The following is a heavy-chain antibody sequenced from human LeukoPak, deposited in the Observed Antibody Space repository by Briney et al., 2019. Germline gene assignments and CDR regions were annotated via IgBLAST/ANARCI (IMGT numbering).Heavy chain of an antibody. J-gene: IGHJ4*02. CDR1: GFTFTGYY. CDR3: ARDSYGGNWSLGY. CDR2: VNPNNGGV. Sequence: ASVKVSCKASGFTFTGYYIHWVRQAPGQGLEWMGWVNPNNGGVNYPQMFQGRVTMTRGTTIGTAYMELSRLTSDDTAVYYCARDSYGGNWSLGYWGQGTLVTVSS. D-gene: IGHD4-23*01. V-gene: IGHV1-2*02.